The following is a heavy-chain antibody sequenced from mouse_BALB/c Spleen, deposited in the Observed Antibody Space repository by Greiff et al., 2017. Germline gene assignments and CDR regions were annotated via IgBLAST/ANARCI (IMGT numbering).Heavy chain of an antibody. V-gene: IGHV3-6*02. CDR2: ISYDGSN. D-gene: IGHD1-1*01. CDR1: GYSITSGYY. Sequence: EVHLVESGPGLVKPSQSLSLTCSVTGYSITSGYYWNWIRQFPGNKLEWMGYISYDGSNNYNPSLKNRISITRDTSKNQFFLKLNSVTTEDTATYYCARDAWGSSYSFDYWGQGTTLTVSS. J-gene: IGHJ2*01. CDR3: ARDAWGSSYSFDY.